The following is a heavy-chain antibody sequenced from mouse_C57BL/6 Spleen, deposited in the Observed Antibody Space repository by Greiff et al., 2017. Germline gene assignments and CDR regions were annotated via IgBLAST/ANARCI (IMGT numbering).Heavy chain of an antibody. Sequence: QVQLQQSGAELVKPGASVKLSCKASGYTFTSYWMHWVKQRPGQGLEWIGMIHPNSGSTNYNEKFKSKATLTVDKSSSTAYMQLSSLTSEDSAVYYCARYSPYAMDYWGQGTSVTVSS. CDR3: ARYSPYAMDY. CDR2: IHPNSGST. D-gene: IGHD2-12*01. CDR1: GYTFTSYW. J-gene: IGHJ4*01. V-gene: IGHV1-64*01.